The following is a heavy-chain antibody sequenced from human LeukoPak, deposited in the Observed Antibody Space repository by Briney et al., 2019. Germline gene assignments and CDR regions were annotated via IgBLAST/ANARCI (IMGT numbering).Heavy chain of an antibody. CDR2: VNTDGSST. CDR1: GFTFISYW. V-gene: IGHV3-74*01. Sequence: GGSLRLSCTASGFTFISYWMHWVRQAPGRGLEGVSRVNTDGSSTTYADFVKGRFTISRDNAKNTLYLQMNSLRVEDTAVYYCARGEDYGDPYWGQGTLVTVSS. D-gene: IGHD4-17*01. J-gene: IGHJ4*02. CDR3: ARGEDYGDPY.